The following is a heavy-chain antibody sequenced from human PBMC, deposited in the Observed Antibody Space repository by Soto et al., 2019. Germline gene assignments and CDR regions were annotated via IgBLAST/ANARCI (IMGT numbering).Heavy chain of an antibody. D-gene: IGHD2-15*01. V-gene: IGHV1-8*01. CDR1: GYTFTNYE. CDR3: ARGRGGHCRGCNCYRFLDP. J-gene: IGHJ5*02. CDR2: MNPNSGDT. Sequence: VSVQVSCKASGYTFTNYETIWVRQAPGQGLEWMGWMNPNSGDTVHAQKFQGRVTLTRDTSISTAYMELSSLTNEDTAVHYCARGRGGHCRGCNCYRFLDPCGQGTLVTVSS.